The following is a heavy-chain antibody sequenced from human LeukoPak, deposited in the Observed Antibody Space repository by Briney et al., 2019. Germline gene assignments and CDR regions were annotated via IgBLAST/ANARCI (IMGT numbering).Heavy chain of an antibody. D-gene: IGHD6-19*01. CDR1: GFTFSSYS. Sequence: GGSLRLSCAASGFTFSSYSMNWVRQAPGKGLEWVSSISSSSSYIYYADSVKGRFTISRDNPKNSLYLQMNSLRAEDTAVYYCARDRSDRLAVAGTSAFDYWGQGTLVTVSS. V-gene: IGHV3-21*01. J-gene: IGHJ4*02. CDR3: ARDRSDRLAVAGTSAFDY. CDR2: ISSSSSYI.